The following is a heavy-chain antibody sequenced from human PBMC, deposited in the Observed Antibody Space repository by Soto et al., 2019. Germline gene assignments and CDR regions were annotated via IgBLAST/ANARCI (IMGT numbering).Heavy chain of an antibody. V-gene: IGHV1-8*01. Sequence: ASVKVSCKASGYTITSYDINWVRQATGQGLEWMGWMNPNSGNTGYAQKFQGRVTMTRNTSISTAYMELSSLRSEDTAVYYCARGGVVVPAATREFDYWGQGTLVTVS. J-gene: IGHJ4*02. CDR1: GYTITSYD. D-gene: IGHD2-2*01. CDR3: ARGGVVVPAATREFDY. CDR2: MNPNSGNT.